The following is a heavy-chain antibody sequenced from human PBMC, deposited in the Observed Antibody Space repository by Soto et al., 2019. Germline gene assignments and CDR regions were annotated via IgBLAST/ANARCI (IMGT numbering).Heavy chain of an antibody. CDR1: GFSISTSGVG. CDR2: IYWDDDK. V-gene: IGHV2-5*02. Sequence: QITLKESGPTLVKPTETLTLTCTLSGFSISTSGVGVGWIRQPPGKAPEWLALIYWDDDKRYIPSLSSRLTSTKDSFKNQVVSTMTYMDPVDTVTYYCRRHDYCDYWGQGTLVTVSS. CDR3: RRHDYCDY. J-gene: IGHJ4*02.